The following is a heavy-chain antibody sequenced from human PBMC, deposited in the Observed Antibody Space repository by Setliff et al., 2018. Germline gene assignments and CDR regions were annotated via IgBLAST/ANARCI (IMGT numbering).Heavy chain of an antibody. Sequence: PGGSLRLSCAASGFTFSDSYMSWIRQAPGKGPEWVSFISSSSSYTIYADSVKGRFTVSRDNAKNSLHLQMSSLRAEDTAVYYCARIYSSGTYYFDYWGRGTLVTVSS. J-gene: IGHJ4*02. CDR1: GFTFSDSY. D-gene: IGHD3-10*01. V-gene: IGHV3-11*03. CDR3: ARIYSSGTYYFDY. CDR2: ISSSSSYT.